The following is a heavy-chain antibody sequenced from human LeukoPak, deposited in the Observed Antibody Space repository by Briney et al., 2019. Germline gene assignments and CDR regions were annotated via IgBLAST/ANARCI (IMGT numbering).Heavy chain of an antibody. J-gene: IGHJ6*03. CDR1: GFTFSSYA. CDR2: ISCSGGST. CDR3: AKALVVPAAIPLYMDV. Sequence: GGSVRLSCAASGFTFSSYAMSWVRQAPGKGLEWVSAISCSGGSTYYADSVKGRFTISRDNSKNTLYLQMNSLRAEDTAVYYCAKALVVPAAIPLYMDVRGKGTTVIVSS. V-gene: IGHV3-23*01. D-gene: IGHD2-2*02.